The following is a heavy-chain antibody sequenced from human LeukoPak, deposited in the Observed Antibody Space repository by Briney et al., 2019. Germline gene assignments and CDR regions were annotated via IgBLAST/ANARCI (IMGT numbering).Heavy chain of an antibody. CDR3: AKDDSSGYHCDY. J-gene: IGHJ4*02. CDR2: ISCSGCST. D-gene: IGHD3-22*01. V-gene: IGHV3-23*01. Sequence: GVSLRLSCSASGFTFSIYAMSWVRQAPGKGLEWVSSISCSGCSTYYADYVKGRFTISRNNSKNTLYLQMNRLRAEDTAVYYCAKDDSSGYHCDYWGQGTLVTVSS. CDR1: GFTFSIYA.